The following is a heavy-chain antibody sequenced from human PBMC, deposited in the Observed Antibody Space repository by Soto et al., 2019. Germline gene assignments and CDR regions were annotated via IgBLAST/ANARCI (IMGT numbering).Heavy chain of an antibody. Sequence: ASVKVSCKASGYTFTSYGISWVRQAPGQGLEWMGWISAYNGNTNYAQKLQGRVTMTTDTSTSTAYMELRSLRSDDTAVYYCARDPSPYCSSTSCYTGGWFDPWGQGTLVTVSS. CDR3: ARDPSPYCSSTSCYTGGWFDP. D-gene: IGHD2-2*02. J-gene: IGHJ5*02. CDR1: GYTFTSYG. V-gene: IGHV1-18*04. CDR2: ISAYNGNT.